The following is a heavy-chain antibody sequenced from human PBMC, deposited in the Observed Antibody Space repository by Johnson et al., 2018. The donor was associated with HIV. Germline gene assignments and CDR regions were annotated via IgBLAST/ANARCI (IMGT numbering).Heavy chain of an antibody. CDR1: GFTFSTYV. J-gene: IGHJ3*02. V-gene: IGHV3-23*04. CDR2: ISGSGDRT. Sequence: VQLVESGGGLVQPGGSLRLSCAASGFTFSTYVISWVRQAPGKGLEMVSGISGSGDRTYYADSVKGRFTISRDNSKNTVYLQMKNLRGEDTAVYYCASQREDCGGYCYDGFDMWGQGTMVTVFS. D-gene: IGHD2-21*02. CDR3: ASQREDCGGYCYDGFDM.